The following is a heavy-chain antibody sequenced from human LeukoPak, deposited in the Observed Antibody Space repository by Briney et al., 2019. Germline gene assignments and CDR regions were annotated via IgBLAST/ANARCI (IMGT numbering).Heavy chain of an antibody. J-gene: IGHJ5*02. CDR3: ARDRGRSSTNDNWFDP. V-gene: IGHV3-21*01. CDR2: FSSSSSYI. Sequence: MTGGSLRLSCAASGFTFSSYSMNWVRQAPGKGLKWVHPFSSSSSYIYYADSVKGRFTISRDNAKNSLYLQMNSLRAEDTAVYYCARDRGRSSTNDNWFDPWGQGTLVTVSS. CDR1: GFTFSSYS. D-gene: IGHD2-2*01.